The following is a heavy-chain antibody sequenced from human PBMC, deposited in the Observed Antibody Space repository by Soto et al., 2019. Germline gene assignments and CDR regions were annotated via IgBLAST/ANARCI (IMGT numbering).Heavy chain of an antibody. CDR3: ATGPDYGDYFYYFDY. CDR2: ISGSGGST. V-gene: IGHV3-23*01. CDR1: GFTVSSYA. J-gene: IGHJ4*02. D-gene: IGHD4-17*01. Sequence: GGSLRLSCAASGFTVSSYAMSWVRQAPGKGLEWVSAISGSGGSTYYADSVKGRFTISRDNSKNTLYLRMNSLRAEDTAVYYCATGPDYGDYFYYFDYWGQGTLVTVSS.